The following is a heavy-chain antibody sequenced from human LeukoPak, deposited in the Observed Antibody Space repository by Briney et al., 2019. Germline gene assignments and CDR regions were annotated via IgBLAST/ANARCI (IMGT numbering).Heavy chain of an antibody. Sequence: GGSLRLSSAASGFTFSSYAISWGRQAPGKGLEWVSVIGSGGTTYYADSVKGRFTISRDNSKNTLYLQMNSLRAEDTAVYYCARDRSYFDWSEVDYWGQGTLVTVSS. CDR2: IGSGGTT. CDR1: GFTFSSYA. J-gene: IGHJ4*02. D-gene: IGHD3-9*01. CDR3: ARDRSYFDWSEVDY. V-gene: IGHV3-23*01.